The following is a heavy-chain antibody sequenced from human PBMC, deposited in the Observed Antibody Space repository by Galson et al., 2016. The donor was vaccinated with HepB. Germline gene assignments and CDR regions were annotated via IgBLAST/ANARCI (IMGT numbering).Heavy chain of an antibody. CDR1: GFTFSSYA. CDR3: AKDPAAVTTGWYFDL. D-gene: IGHD4-17*01. V-gene: IGHV3-23*01. J-gene: IGHJ2*01. Sequence: SLRLSCAASGFTFSSYAMTWVRQAPGKGLEWVSTISDNGGNTYYADSVKGRFTISRDNPKNTLYLQMDSLRAEDTAIYYCAKDPAAVTTGWYFDLWGRGTLIRVSS. CDR2: ISDNGGNT.